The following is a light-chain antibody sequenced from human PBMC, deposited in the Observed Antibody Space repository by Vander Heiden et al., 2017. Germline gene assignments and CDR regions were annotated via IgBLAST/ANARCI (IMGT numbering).Light chain of an antibody. CDR1: SSNIGDNT. V-gene: IGLV1-44*01. J-gene: IGLJ3*02. Sequence: QSVLTQPPSASGTPGPRVTISCSGSSSNIGDNTVNWYQQLPGTAPKLLIYSNNQRPSGVPDRFSGSKSGTSASLAISGLQSEDEADYYCATWDDSLNGWVFGGGTKL. CDR2: SNN. CDR3: ATWDDSLNGWV.